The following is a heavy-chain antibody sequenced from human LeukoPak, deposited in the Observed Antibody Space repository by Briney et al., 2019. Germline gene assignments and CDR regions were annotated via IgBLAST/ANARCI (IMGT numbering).Heavy chain of an antibody. V-gene: IGHV3-23*01. Sequence: GSLRPSCAASGFLFSSYVMSWVRQAPGKGLEWVSTIRGRGDNTHYADSVRGRFTISRDSSKNTLYLQMNSLRAEDTAVYYCAKDGLGYYFDYWGQGTVVTVSS. CDR2: IRGRGDNT. CDR1: GFLFSSYV. CDR3: AKDGLGYYFDY. D-gene: IGHD6-19*01. J-gene: IGHJ4*02.